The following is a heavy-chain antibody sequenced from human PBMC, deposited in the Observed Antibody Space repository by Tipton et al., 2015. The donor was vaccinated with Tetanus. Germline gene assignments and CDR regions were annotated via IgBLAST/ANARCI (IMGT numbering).Heavy chain of an antibody. CDR3: ARWTASGKGAFDI. CDR2: TYYRSKWSN. CDR1: GDRLSSDIAA. D-gene: IGHD3/OR15-3a*01. V-gene: IGHV6-1*01. Sequence: GLVKPSQTLSVTCVISGDRLSSDIAAWYWIRQSPSRGLEWLGRTYYRSKWSNDYAVSVKSRVTITSDTSKNQFSLKLSSVIAADTAMYYCARWTASGKGAFDIWGQGTMVTVSS. J-gene: IGHJ3*02.